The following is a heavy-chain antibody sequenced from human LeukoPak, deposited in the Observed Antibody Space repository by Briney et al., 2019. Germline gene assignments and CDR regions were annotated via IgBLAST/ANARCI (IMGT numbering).Heavy chain of an antibody. V-gene: IGHV1-2*02. D-gene: IGHD1-7*01. CDR1: AYTFTGYY. CDR3: ARAPYNWNYAYFDY. CDR2: INPNSGGT. J-gene: IGHJ4*02. Sequence: AASVKVSCKASAYTFTGYYMHWVRQAPGQGLEWMGWINPNSGGTNYAQKFQGRVTMTRDTSISTAYMELSRLRSDDTAVYYCARAPYNWNYAYFDYWGQGTLVTVSS.